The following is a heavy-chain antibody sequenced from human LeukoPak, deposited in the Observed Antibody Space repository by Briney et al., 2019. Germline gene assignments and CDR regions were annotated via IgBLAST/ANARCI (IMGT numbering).Heavy chain of an antibody. CDR2: ISSRSSDI. CDR3: ARKNSFVWG. J-gene: IGHJ1*01. V-gene: IGHV3-21*01. CDR1: GFTLSNYN. Sequence: GGSVSLFCAASGFTLSNYNMNWVGQAPGKGLEWVSSISSRSSDIYYADSVKGRFTISRDDAKNSLYLQMNSLTAEDTAVYYCARKNSFVWGWGQGTLVTVSS. D-gene: IGHD3-16*01.